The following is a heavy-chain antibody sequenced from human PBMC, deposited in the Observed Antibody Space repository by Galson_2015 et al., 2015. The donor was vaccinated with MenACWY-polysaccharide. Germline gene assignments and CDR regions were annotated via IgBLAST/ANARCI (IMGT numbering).Heavy chain of an antibody. J-gene: IGHJ6*03. CDR3: AKGPHYYYMDV. V-gene: IGHV3-9*01. CDR2: ISWNSGSI. CDR1: GFTFDDYA. Sequence: SLRLSCAASGFTFDDYAMNWVRQAPGKGLEWVSGISWNSGSIGYADSVKGRFTISRDNAKNSLYLQMNSLRAEDTALYYCAKGPHYYYMDVWGKGTTVTVSS.